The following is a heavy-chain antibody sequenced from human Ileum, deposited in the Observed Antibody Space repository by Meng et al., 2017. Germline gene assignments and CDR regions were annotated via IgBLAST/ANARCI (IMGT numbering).Heavy chain of an antibody. CDR3: AKEVREDGGYVLYNYFDP. D-gene: IGHD1-26*01. CDR1: GFTFSSYA. J-gene: IGHJ5*02. Sequence: GGSLRLSCAASGFTFSSYAMSWVRQAPGKGLEWVSSISGSVGTTFYADSVKGRFTLSRDNSRNTLHLQMDSMRPEDTAIYYGAKEVREDGGYVLYNYFDPWGQGTLVTVSS. V-gene: IGHV3-23*01. CDR2: ISGSVGTT.